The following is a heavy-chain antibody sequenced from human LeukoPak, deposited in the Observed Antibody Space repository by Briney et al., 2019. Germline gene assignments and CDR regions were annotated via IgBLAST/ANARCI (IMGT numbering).Heavy chain of an antibody. CDR2: IYYSGST. J-gene: IGHJ4*02. Sequence: SETLSLTCTVSGGSISSGDYYWSWIRQPPGKGLEWIGYIYYSGSTYYNPSLKSRVTISVDRSKNQFSLKLSSVTAADAAVYYCARGAYGSGKPVDYWGQGTLVTVSS. CDR3: ARGAYGSGKPVDY. D-gene: IGHD3-10*01. CDR1: GGSISSGDYY. V-gene: IGHV4-30-4*01.